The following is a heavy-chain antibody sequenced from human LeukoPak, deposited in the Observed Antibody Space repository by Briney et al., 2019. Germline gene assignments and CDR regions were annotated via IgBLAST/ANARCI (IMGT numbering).Heavy chain of an antibody. CDR3: AIFEFDY. J-gene: IGHJ4*02. CDR1: GGSISSSSYY. V-gene: IGHV4-39*01. Sequence: SETLSLTCTVSGGSISSSSYYWGWIRQPPGKGLEWIGSIYYSGSTYYNPSLKSRVTISVDTSKNQFSLKLSSVTAADTAVYYCAIFEFDYWGQGTLVTVSS. CDR2: IYYSGST.